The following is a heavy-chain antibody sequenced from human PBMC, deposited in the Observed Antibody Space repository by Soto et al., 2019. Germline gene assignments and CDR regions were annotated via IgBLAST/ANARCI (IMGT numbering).Heavy chain of an antibody. J-gene: IGHJ4*02. V-gene: IGHV1-69*13. CDR1: GGTFSSYA. D-gene: IGHD1-26*01. CDR2: IIPIFGTA. CDR3: ARDPQIVGATYFDD. Sequence: SVKVSCKASGGTFSSYAISWVRQAPGQGLEWMGGIIPIFGTANYAQKFQGRVTITADESTSTAYMELSSLRSEDTAVYYCARDPQIVGATYFDDWGQGTLVTVSS.